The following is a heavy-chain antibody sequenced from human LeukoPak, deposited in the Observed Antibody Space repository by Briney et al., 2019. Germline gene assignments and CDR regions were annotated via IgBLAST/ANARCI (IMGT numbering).Heavy chain of an antibody. CDR2: IYKNAIT. Sequence: GGSLRLSCAASGFTVSSNYMTWVRQAPGKGLEWVSVIYKNAITYHADTVKGRFTISRDNAKNSLFLQMNSLRADDTAVYSCARVLLGMSAFDLWGQGTMVSVSS. CDR3: ARVLLGMSAFDL. D-gene: IGHD3-9*01. V-gene: IGHV3-66*01. J-gene: IGHJ3*01. CDR1: GFTVSSNY.